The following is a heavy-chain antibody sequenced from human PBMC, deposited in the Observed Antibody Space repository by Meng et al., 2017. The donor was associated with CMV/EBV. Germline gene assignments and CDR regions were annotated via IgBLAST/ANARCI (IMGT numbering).Heavy chain of an antibody. D-gene: IGHD2-2*01. V-gene: IGHV3-30*02. CDR2: IRYDGSST. CDR3: AKDLWVRQLNTSPSFGY. Sequence: LTCAASGFTFDIYGLHWARQAPGKGLEWVAFIRYDGSSTYSSDSVKGRFTISRDNSKNTMYLQMNSLTTEDTAIYYCAKDLWVRQLNTSPSFGYWGQGTLVTVSS. J-gene: IGHJ4*02. CDR1: GFTFDIYG.